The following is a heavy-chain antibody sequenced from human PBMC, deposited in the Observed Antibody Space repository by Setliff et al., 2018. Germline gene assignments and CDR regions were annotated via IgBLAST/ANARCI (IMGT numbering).Heavy chain of an antibody. Sequence: SETLSLTCAVSGGSISSSNWWSWVRQPPGKGLEWIGEIYHSGSTNYNPSLKSRVTISVDTSKNQFSLKLSSVTAADTAVYYCARRSTYYNFWSGYWDYWGQGTLVTVSS. J-gene: IGHJ4*02. CDR1: GGSISSSNW. CDR2: IYHSGST. V-gene: IGHV4-4*02. D-gene: IGHD3-3*01. CDR3: ARRSTYYNFWSGYWDY.